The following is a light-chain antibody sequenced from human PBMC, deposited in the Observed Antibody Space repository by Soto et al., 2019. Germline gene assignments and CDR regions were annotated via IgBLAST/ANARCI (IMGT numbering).Light chain of an antibody. CDR3: QQYGKLPIT. Sequence: EVVLTQSPGTLSLSPGERATLSCRASQSVSGSYLAWYQQKPGQAPRLLIYDASSRATGIPDRFSGSGSGTEFTLTISSLQSEDFAVYYCQQYGKLPITFGQGTRLEIK. V-gene: IGKV3-20*01. J-gene: IGKJ5*01. CDR1: QSVSGSY. CDR2: DAS.